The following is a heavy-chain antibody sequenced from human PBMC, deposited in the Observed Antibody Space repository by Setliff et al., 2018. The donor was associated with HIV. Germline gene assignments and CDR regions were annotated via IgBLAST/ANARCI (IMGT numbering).Heavy chain of an antibody. CDR2: IYYSGST. D-gene: IGHD3-10*01. CDR3: ARWHPPYGFWEEDY. Sequence: LSLTCAVSGGSISSAYWSWVRQPPGKGLEWIGNIYYSGSTYYNPSLKTRVTISVDGSKNQFSLKLKSVTAADTAVYYCARWHPPYGFWEEDYWGQGTLVTVSS. J-gene: IGHJ4*02. CDR1: GGSISSAY. V-gene: IGHV4-59*08.